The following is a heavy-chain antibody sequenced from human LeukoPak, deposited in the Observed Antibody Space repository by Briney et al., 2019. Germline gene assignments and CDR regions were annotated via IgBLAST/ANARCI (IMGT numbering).Heavy chain of an antibody. V-gene: IGHV3-11*01. CDR1: GFTFSDYY. J-gene: IGHJ6*02. D-gene: IGHD2-2*01. CDR3: ARDRVGYCSSTSCYNYYYGMDV. Sequence: GRSLRLSCAASGFTFSDYYMSWIRQAPGKGLEWVSYISSSGSTIYYADSVKGRFTISRDNAKNSLYLQMNSLRAEDTAVYYCARDRVGYCSSTSCYNYYYGMDVWGQGTTVTVSS. CDR2: ISSSGSTI.